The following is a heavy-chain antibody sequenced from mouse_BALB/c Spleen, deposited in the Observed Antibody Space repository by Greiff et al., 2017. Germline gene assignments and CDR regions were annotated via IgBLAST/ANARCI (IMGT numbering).Heavy chain of an antibody. Sequence: VKLQQSGAELAKPGASVKMSCKASGYTFTSYWMHWVKQRPGQGLEWIGYINPSTGYTEYNQKFKDKATLTADKSSSTAYMQLSSLTSEDSAVYYCARRQLGYAMDYWGQGTSVTVSS. CDR2: INPSTGYT. V-gene: IGHV1-7*01. J-gene: IGHJ4*01. CDR1: GYTFTSYW. CDR3: ARRQLGYAMDY. D-gene: IGHD3-2*01.